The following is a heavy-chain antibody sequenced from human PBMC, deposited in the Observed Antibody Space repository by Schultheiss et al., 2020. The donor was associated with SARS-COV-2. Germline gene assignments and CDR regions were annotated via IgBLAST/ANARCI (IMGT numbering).Heavy chain of an antibody. J-gene: IGHJ4*02. CDR2: IYTSGST. Sequence: SQTLSLTCTVSGGSISSGGYYWSWIRQHPGKGLEWIGRIYTSGSTNYNPSLKSRVTISVDTSKNQFSLKLSSVTAADTAVYYCARGLGVVTPLLDYWGQGTLVTVSS. CDR1: GGSISSGGYY. CDR3: ARGLGVVTPLLDY. D-gene: IGHD4-23*01. V-gene: IGHV4-61*02.